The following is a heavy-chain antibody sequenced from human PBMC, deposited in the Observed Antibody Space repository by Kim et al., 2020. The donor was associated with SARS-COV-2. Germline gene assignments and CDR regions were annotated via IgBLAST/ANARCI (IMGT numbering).Heavy chain of an antibody. V-gene: IGHV1-8*01. CDR2: T. Sequence: TGYEQNFKGRVTMTANTSTRTAYLELSSLTSDDTAVYYCARAVRSGDLDYWGQGTLVTVSS. D-gene: IGHD1-26*01. J-gene: IGHJ4*02. CDR3: ARAVRSGDLDY.